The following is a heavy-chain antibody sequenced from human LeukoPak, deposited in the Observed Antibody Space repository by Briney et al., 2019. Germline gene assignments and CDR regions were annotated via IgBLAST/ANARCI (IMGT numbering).Heavy chain of an antibody. V-gene: IGHV1-69*04. CDR1: VDTFSSYA. J-gene: IGHJ4*02. D-gene: IGHD6-13*01. CDR2: IIPIFGIA. CDR3: ARIIAADGADY. Sequence: SVKVSCKASVDTFSSYAISCVRHAPGQGREWMGSIIPIFGIANYAQKFQGRVTITADKSTGTAYMELSSLRSEDTAVYYCARIIAADGADYWGQGTLVSVSS.